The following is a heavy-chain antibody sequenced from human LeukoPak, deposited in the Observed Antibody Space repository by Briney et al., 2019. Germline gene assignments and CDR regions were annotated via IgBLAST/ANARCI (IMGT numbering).Heavy chain of an antibody. CDR2: INHSGST. Sequence: KPSETLSLTCTVSGGSISSGNYYWGWIRQPPGKGLEWIGEINHSGSTNYNPSLKSRVTISVDTSKNQFSLKLSSVTAADTAVYYCARAWDRAAHYFDYWGQGTQVTVSS. CDR1: GGSISSGNYY. D-gene: IGHD1-26*01. J-gene: IGHJ4*02. CDR3: ARAWDRAAHYFDY. V-gene: IGHV4-39*07.